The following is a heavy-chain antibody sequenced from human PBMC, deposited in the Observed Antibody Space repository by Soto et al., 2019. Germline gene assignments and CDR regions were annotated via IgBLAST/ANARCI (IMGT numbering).Heavy chain of an antibody. D-gene: IGHD3-22*01. CDR2: ISCSGGST. V-gene: IGHV3-23*01. CDR3: AKPPHYYDRSGYQH. Sequence: GGSLRLSCAASGFTFSSYAMSWVRQAPGKGLEWVSAISCSGGSTYYADSVKGRFTISRDNSKNTLYLQVNSLRAEDTAVYYCAKPPHYYDRSGYQHWGQGTLVTVSS. CDR1: GFTFSSYA. J-gene: IGHJ4*02.